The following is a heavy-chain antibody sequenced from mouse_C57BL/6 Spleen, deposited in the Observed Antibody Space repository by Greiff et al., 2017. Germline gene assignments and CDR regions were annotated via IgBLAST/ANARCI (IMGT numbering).Heavy chain of an antibody. V-gene: IGHV1-62-3*01. J-gene: IGHJ1*03. CDR2: IDPNSGST. CDR1: GYTFTSYW. CDR3: ARDTTVVAPAGYFDV. Sequence: QVQLQQPGAELVKPGASVKLSCKASGYTFTSYWMHWVKQRPGRGLEWIGRIDPNSGSTNYNAKFKSKATLTVDKSSSTAYMQLSSLTSEDSAVYYGARDTTVVAPAGYFDVWGTGTTVTVSS. D-gene: IGHD1-1*01.